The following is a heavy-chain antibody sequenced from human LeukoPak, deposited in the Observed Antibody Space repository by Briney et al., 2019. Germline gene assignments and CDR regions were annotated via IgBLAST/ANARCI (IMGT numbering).Heavy chain of an antibody. Sequence: ASVKVSCKASGYTFTSYGISWVRQAPGQGLEWMGWISAYNGNTNYAQKLQGRVTMTTDTSTSTAYMELGSLRSDDTAVYYCARLVAAVAGIAGGAFDIWGQGTMVTVSS. V-gene: IGHV1-18*01. J-gene: IGHJ3*02. CDR3: ARLVAAVAGIAGGAFDI. CDR1: GYTFTSYG. CDR2: ISAYNGNT. D-gene: IGHD6-19*01.